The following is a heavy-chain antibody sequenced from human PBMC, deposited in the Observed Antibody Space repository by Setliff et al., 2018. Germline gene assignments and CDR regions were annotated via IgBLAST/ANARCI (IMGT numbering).Heavy chain of an antibody. CDR2: INPNSGGT. Sequence: GASVKVSCKASGYTFTGYYMHWVRQAPGQGLEWMGRINPNSGGTNYAQKFQGRATMTRDTSISTAYMELSRLRSDDTAVYYCARSRGLLVGVTGVDYWGQGTLVTVSS. D-gene: IGHD1-26*01. CDR1: GYTFTGYY. CDR3: ARSRGLLVGVTGVDY. V-gene: IGHV1-2*06. J-gene: IGHJ4*02.